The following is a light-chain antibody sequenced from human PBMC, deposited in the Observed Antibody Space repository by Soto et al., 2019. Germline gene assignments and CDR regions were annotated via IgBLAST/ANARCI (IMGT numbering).Light chain of an antibody. V-gene: IGKV4-1*01. CDR2: WAS. J-gene: IGKJ4*01. Sequence: DIVMTQSPDSLXVSLGERATINCKSSQCVLYSSNNKNYLAWYQQKPGQPPKLLIYWASTRESGVPDRFSGSGSGTDFTLTISSLQAEDVALYYCQQYYGIPLTFGGGTKVEFK. CDR1: QCVLYSSNNKNY. CDR3: QQYYGIPLT.